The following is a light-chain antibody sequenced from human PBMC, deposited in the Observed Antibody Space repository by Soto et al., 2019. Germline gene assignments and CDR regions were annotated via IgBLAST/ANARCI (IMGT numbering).Light chain of an antibody. CDR1: SSDVGGYNY. CDR3: SAYTSSSTYVV. Sequence: QSALTQPASVSGSPGQSITISCTGTSSDVGGYNYVSWYQHHPGKAPKLMIYEVSHRPSGVSNRFSGSKSGNTASLTISGLQAEDEADYYCSAYTSSSTYVVFGGGTKLTV. CDR2: EVS. V-gene: IGLV2-14*01. J-gene: IGLJ2*01.